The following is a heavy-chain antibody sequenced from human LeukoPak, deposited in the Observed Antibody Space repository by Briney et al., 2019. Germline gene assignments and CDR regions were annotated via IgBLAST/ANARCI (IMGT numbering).Heavy chain of an antibody. Sequence: SGGSLRLSCAASGFTFSSYAMSWVRQAPGKGLEWVSAISGSGGSTYYADSVKGRFTISRDNSKNTLYLQMNSLRAEDTAVYYCAKDLGLGMITFGGVIVNNFDYWGQGTLVTVSS. D-gene: IGHD3-16*02. V-gene: IGHV3-23*01. CDR2: ISGSGGST. CDR3: AKDLGLGMITFGGVIVNNFDY. CDR1: GFTFSSYA. J-gene: IGHJ4*02.